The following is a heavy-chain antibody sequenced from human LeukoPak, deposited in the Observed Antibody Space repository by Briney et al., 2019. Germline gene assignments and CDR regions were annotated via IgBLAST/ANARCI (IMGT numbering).Heavy chain of an antibody. J-gene: IGHJ4*02. D-gene: IGHD5-18*01. Sequence: GGSLRLSCAASGFTFSSYSMNWVRQAPGKGLEWVSSISSSSSYIYYADSVKGRFTISRDNAKNSLYLQMNSLRAEDTAVYYCARDVGDTWIQLGYDYWGQGTLVTVSS. CDR1: GFTFSSYS. V-gene: IGHV3-21*01. CDR2: ISSSSSYI. CDR3: ARDVGDTWIQLGYDY.